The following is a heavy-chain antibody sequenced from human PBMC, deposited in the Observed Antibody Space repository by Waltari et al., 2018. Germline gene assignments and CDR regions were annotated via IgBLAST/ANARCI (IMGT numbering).Heavy chain of an antibody. CDR2: IWYDGSNK. V-gene: IGHV3-33*01. CDR1: VFTFSSYR. CDR3: ARVTPDGNYFDY. J-gene: IGHJ4*02. Sequence: QVQLVESGGGVVQPGRSLRLSCAASVFTFSSYRMHWARQAPGKGLEWVAVIWYDGSNKYYADSVKGRFTISRDNSKNTLYLQMNSLRAEDTAVYYCARVTPDGNYFDYWGQGTLVTVSS.